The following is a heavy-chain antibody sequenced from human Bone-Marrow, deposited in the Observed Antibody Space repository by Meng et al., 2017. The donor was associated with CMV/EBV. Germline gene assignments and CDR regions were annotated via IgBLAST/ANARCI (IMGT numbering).Heavy chain of an antibody. J-gene: IGHJ4*02. V-gene: IGHV3-7*01. D-gene: IGHD4-17*01. CDR1: GFTFSNAW. CDR2: IKQDGSEK. CDR3: AKDFRRYDRTTVSLDY. Sequence: GESLKISCAASGFTFSNAWMSWVRQAPGKGLEWVANIKQDGSEKYYVDSVKGRFTISRDNSKNTLYLQMNSLRIEDTAVYHCAKDFRRYDRTTVSLDYWGQGTVVTVSS.